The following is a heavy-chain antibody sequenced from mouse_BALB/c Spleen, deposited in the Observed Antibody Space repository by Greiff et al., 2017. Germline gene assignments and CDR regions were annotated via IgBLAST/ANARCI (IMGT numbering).Heavy chain of an antibody. V-gene: IGHV5-6-3*01. D-gene: IGHD2-10*01. Sequence: DVKLVESGGGLVQPGGSLKLSCAASGFTFSSYGMSWVRQTPDKRLELVATINSNGGSTYYPDSVKGRFTISRDNAKNTLYLQMSSLKSEDTAMYYCARDLYAYSAWFAYWGQGTLVTVSA. CDR1: GFTFSSYG. CDR2: INSNGGST. J-gene: IGHJ3*01. CDR3: ARDLYAYSAWFAY.